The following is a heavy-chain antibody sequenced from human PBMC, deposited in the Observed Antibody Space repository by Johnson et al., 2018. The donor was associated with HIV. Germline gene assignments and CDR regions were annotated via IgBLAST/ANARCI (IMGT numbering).Heavy chain of an antibody. J-gene: IGHJ3*02. D-gene: IGHD6-13*01. Sequence: EVQLVESGGGLVQPGGSLRLSCAASGFTVSSNYMSWVRQAPGKGLEWVSGISWNSGSIGYADSVKGRFTISRDNAKNSLYLQMNSLRAEDTAFYYCASSNVVGYSNYPDAFDIWGQGTMVTVSS. CDR2: ISWNSGSI. CDR3: ASSNVVGYSNYPDAFDI. CDR1: GFTVSSNY. V-gene: IGHV3-9*01.